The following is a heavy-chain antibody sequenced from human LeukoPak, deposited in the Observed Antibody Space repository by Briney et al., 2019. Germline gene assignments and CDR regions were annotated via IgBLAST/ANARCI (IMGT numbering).Heavy chain of an antibody. CDR3: AKDKTYDFGSESHSDY. Sequence: PGGSLRLSCEASGFRFEDYAMHWVRQAPGKGLEWVSGINWKSGGIGYADSVKGRFTISRDNTKNSLFLQMNSLRAEDTALYYCAKDKTYDFGSESHSDYWGQGTLVTVSS. CDR1: GFRFEDYA. CDR2: INWKSGGI. V-gene: IGHV3-9*01. J-gene: IGHJ4*02. D-gene: IGHD3-10*01.